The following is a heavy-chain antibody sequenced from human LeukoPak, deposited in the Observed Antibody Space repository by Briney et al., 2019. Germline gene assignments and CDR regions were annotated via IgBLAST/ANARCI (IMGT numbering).Heavy chain of an antibody. D-gene: IGHD6-13*01. CDR2: IYYSGST. V-gene: IGHV4-39*01. CDR1: GGSISSSSYY. Sequence: SETLSLTCTVSGGSISSSSYYWGWIRPPPGKGLEWIGSIYYSGSTYYNPSLKSRVTISVDTSKNQFSLKLSSVTAADTAVYYCARLFGSWGPSGAFDYWGQGTLVTVSS. J-gene: IGHJ4*02. CDR3: ARLFGSWGPSGAFDY.